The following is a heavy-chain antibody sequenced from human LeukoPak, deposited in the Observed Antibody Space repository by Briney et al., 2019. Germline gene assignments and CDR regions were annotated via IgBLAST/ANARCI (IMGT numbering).Heavy chain of an antibody. D-gene: IGHD6-19*01. J-gene: IGHJ5*02. V-gene: IGHV4-34*01. CDR3: ARHRIAVRFDP. Sequence: PSETLSLTCAVYGGSFSGYYWSWIRQPPGKGLEWIGEINHSGGTNYNPSLKSRVTISVDTSKNQFSLKLSSVTAADTAVYYCARHRIAVRFDPWGQGTLVTVSS. CDR1: GGSFSGYY. CDR2: INHSGGT.